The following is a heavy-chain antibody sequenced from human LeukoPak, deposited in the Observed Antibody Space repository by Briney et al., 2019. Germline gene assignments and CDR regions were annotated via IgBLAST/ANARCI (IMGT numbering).Heavy chain of an antibody. J-gene: IGHJ4*02. CDR3: ATLRIAVAGSY. D-gene: IGHD6-19*01. V-gene: IGHV3-66*01. CDR2: IYSGGST. CDR1: GFTLSSNY. Sequence: GGSLRLSCAASGFTLSSNYMSWVRQAPGKGLEWVSVIYSGGSTYYADSVKGRFTISRDNSKNPLYLQMNSLRAEDTAVYYCATLRIAVAGSYWGQGTLVTVSS.